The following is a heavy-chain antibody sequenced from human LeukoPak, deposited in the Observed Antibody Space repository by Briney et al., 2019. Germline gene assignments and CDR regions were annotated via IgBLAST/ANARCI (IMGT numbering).Heavy chain of an antibody. V-gene: IGHV4-38-2*02. CDR1: GYSISSGYY. CDR2: IYHSGST. Sequence: PSETLSLTCTVSGYSISSGYYWGWIRQPPGKGLEWIGSIYHSGSTYYNPSLKSRVTISVDTSKNQFSLKLSSVTAADTAVYYCASGVLWFGDLTGDYWGQGTLVTVSS. D-gene: IGHD3-10*01. CDR3: ASGVLWFGDLTGDY. J-gene: IGHJ4*02.